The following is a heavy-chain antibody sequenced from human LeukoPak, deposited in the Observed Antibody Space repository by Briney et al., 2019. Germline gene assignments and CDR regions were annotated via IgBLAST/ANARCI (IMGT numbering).Heavy chain of an antibody. V-gene: IGHV3-23*01. CDR2: ITDSGGTT. D-gene: IGHD6-13*01. CDR1: GFTFSSYA. CDR3: AKRIAAAGTRWFDP. J-gene: IGHJ5*02. Sequence: EGSLRLSCAASGFTFSSYAMSWVRQAPGKGLEWVSTITDSGGTTFYADSVKGRFTISRDNSKNTLYLQMNSLRAEDTAVYYCAKRIAAAGTRWFDPWGQGTLVTVSS.